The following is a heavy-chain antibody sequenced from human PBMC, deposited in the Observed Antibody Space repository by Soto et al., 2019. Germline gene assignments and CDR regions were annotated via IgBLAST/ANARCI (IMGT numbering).Heavy chain of an antibody. CDR1: GDSIGSGDSS. CDR2: IYQHGNT. CDR3: ARGVWGNSAYFDF. J-gene: IGHJ4*02. Sequence: QLQLQESGSGLVKPSQTLSLTCAVSGDSIGSGDSSWSWIRQPPGKGLEWIGYIYQHGNTYYSPSLMSRVTISVDRSKNQFSLRLHSVTAADTAVYYCARGVWGNSAYFDFWGQGTLVTVSS. V-gene: IGHV4-30-2*01. D-gene: IGHD3-16*01.